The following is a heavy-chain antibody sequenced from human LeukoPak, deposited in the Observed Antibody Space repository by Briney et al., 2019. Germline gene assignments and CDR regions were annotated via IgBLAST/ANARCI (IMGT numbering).Heavy chain of an antibody. CDR2: ISYDGSNK. CDR3: VGLFDI. CDR1: GFTFSSYG. Sequence: GGSLRLSCAASGFTFSSYGMHWVRQAPGKGLEWVAGISYDGSNKYYADSVKGRFTIPRDNSKNTLYLQMNSLRAEDTAVYYCVGLFDIWGQGTMVTVSS. J-gene: IGHJ3*02. V-gene: IGHV3-30*03.